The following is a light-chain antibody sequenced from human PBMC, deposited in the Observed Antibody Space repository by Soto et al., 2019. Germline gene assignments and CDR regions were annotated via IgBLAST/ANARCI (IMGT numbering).Light chain of an antibody. CDR1: QSVSSY. CDR3: QHADSFPLIT. J-gene: IGKJ5*01. CDR2: DAS. Sequence: EIVLRHAPSTLSLSPVERATLSCRASQSVSSYLAWYQQKPGQAPRLLIYDASSRATGIPDRFSGSGSGTDFTLTISSLQPEDFATYYCQHADSFPLITFGQGTRLEIK. V-gene: IGKV3-11*01.